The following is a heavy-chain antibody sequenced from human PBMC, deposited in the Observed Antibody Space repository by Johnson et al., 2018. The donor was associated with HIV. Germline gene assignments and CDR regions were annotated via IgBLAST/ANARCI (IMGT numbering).Heavy chain of an antibody. D-gene: IGHD2-15*01. Sequence: QVHLVESGGGVVQPGRSLRLSCAASGFTFSSYAMHWVRQAPGKGLEWVAVISYDGSNKYYADSVKGRFTISRDNSKNTLYLQMNSLRAEDTAVYYCARALCSGGSCYVGRAFDIWGQGTMVTVSS. CDR1: GFTFSSYA. J-gene: IGHJ3*02. CDR3: ARALCSGGSCYVGRAFDI. V-gene: IGHV3-30-3*01. CDR2: ISYDGSNK.